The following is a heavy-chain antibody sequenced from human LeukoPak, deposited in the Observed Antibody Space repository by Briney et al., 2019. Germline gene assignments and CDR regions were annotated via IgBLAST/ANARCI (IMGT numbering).Heavy chain of an antibody. CDR2: INPNSGGT. D-gene: IGHD2-2*01. Sequence: GASVKVSCKASGYTFTGYYMHWVRQAPGQGLEWVGWINPNSGGTNYAQKFQGRVTMTRDTSTSTAYMELSRLRSDDTAVYYCARVSFPSVYCSSTSCYPLYGMDVWGQGTTVTVSS. J-gene: IGHJ6*02. CDR3: ARVSFPSVYCSSTSCYPLYGMDV. V-gene: IGHV1-2*02. CDR1: GYTFTGYY.